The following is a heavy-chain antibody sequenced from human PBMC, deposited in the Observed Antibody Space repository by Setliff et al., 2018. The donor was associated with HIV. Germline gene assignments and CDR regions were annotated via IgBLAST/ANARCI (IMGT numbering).Heavy chain of an antibody. V-gene: IGHV4-39*01. CDR3: ARREYSSSSPPFDY. D-gene: IGHD6-6*01. CDR1: GASISNSNSY. Sequence: SETLSLTCTDYGASISNSNSYWGWIRQAPGKRLEWLGSIYDSGSTSYNPSLSSRLTISVDTSKNQVSLKLISVTAADTAVYYCARREYSSSSPPFDYWGQGTLVTVSS. CDR2: IYDSGST. J-gene: IGHJ4*02.